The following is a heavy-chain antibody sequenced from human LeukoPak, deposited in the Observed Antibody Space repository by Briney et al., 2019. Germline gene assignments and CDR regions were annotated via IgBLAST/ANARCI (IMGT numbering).Heavy chain of an antibody. CDR1: GFTFDDYG. Sequence: GGSLRLSCVASGFTFDDYGMSWVRHAPGKGLEWVSGIKWNGGSTGYADSVKGRFTISRDNAKNSLSLQMNSLRAEDTAFYYCARDGGDCAGDSCYVDYWGQGTLVTVSS. V-gene: IGHV3-20*04. CDR2: IKWNGGST. J-gene: IGHJ4*02. CDR3: ARDGGDCAGDSCYVDY. D-gene: IGHD2-21*01.